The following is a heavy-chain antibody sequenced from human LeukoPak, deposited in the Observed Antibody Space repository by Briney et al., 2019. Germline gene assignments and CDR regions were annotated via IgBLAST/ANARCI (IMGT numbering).Heavy chain of an antibody. CDR2: IIPILGIA. J-gene: IGHJ3*02. V-gene: IGHV1-69*04. CDR3: ARERREQWLLLDAFDI. CDR1: GGTFSSYA. Sequence: SVKVSCKASGGTFSSYAISWVRQAPGQGLEWMGRIIPILGIANYAQKFQGRVTITADKSTSTAYMELSSLRSEDTAVYYCARERREQWLLLDAFDIWGQGTMVTVSS. D-gene: IGHD6-19*01.